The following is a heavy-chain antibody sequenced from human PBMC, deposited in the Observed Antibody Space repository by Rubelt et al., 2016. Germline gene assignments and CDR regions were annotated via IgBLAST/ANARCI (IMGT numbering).Heavy chain of an antibody. CDR1: GYSFTSYW. D-gene: IGHD6-13*01. Sequence: VQLVQSGAEVKKPGESLKISCKGSGYSFTSYWIGWVRQMPGKGLEWMGIIYPGDSDTRYSPSFQGQVTISADKSISTAYLQWSSLKASGTAMYYCARTAEVDYYYYGMDVWGQGTTVTVSS. V-gene: IGHV5-51*01. CDR3: ARTAEVDYYYYGMDV. CDR2: IYPGDSDT. J-gene: IGHJ6*02.